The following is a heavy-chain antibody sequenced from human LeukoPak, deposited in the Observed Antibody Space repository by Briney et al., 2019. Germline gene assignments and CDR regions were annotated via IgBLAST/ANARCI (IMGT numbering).Heavy chain of an antibody. J-gene: IGHJ4*02. Sequence: GASVKVSCKASGYTFTGYYMHWVRQAPGQGLEWMGWINPNSGGTDYAQNSQGRVTMTSDTSISPAYMELSRLRSDDTAVYYCASPWPYSGYAYYFDYWGQGTLVTVSS. CDR1: GYTFTGYY. CDR3: ASPWPYSGYAYYFDY. D-gene: IGHD5-12*01. V-gene: IGHV1-2*02. CDR2: INPNSGGT.